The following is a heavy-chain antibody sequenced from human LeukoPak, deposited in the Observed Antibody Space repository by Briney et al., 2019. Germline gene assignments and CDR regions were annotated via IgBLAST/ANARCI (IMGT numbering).Heavy chain of an antibody. J-gene: IGHJ6*03. CDR1: GFTFSDYY. V-gene: IGHV3-11*01. D-gene: IGHD3-22*01. CDR3: AKVESSGYYSYYYYYYMDV. Sequence: GGSLRLSCAASGFTFSDYYMSWIRQAPGKGLEWVSYISGSGDTTYYADSVKGRFTISRDNSKNTLYLQMNSLRAEDTAVYYCAKVESSGYYSYYYYYYMDVWGKGTTVTASS. CDR2: ISGSGDTT.